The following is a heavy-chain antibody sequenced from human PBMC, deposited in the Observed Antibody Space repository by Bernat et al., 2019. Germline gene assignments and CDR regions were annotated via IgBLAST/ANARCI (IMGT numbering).Heavy chain of an antibody. Sequence: QVQLVQSGADVKKPGASVKVSCKASGYTFTGYYMHWVRQAPGQGLEWMGWINPNSGGTNYAQKFQGWVTMTRDTSISTAYMELSRLRSDDTAVYYCARERADYYDSSGHDAFDIWGQGTMVTVSS. J-gene: IGHJ3*02. CDR3: ARERADYYDSSGHDAFDI. V-gene: IGHV1-2*04. CDR2: INPNSGGT. CDR1: GYTFTGYY. D-gene: IGHD3-22*01.